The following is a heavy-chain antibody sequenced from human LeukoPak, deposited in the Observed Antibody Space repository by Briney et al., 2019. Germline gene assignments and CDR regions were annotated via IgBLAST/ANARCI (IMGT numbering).Heavy chain of an antibody. Sequence: GGSLGLSCAASGFIFSDYGMHWVRQAPGRGLEWVAVIWNNGNNRYADSVRGRFTISRDDSKNTLYLQMDSLRAEDTAVYYCARDSVGVPTDFDYWXQGTLVTVSS. CDR1: GFIFSDYG. V-gene: IGHV3-33*01. CDR3: ARDSVGVPTDFDY. CDR2: IWNNGNNR. D-gene: IGHD1-26*01. J-gene: IGHJ4*02.